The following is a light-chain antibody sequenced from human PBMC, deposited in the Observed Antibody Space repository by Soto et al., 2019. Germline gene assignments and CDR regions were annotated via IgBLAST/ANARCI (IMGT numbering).Light chain of an antibody. CDR1: QSVSSS. CDR3: QQRSNWPRT. J-gene: IGKJ2*01. CDR2: DAS. Sequence: EIVLTQSPATLSLSPGERATLSCRASQSVSSSLAWYQQKPGQSPRLLIYDASNRASGIPARFSGSGSRTDFTLTISSLEPEDFAVYYCQQRSNWPRTFGQGTKLDFK. V-gene: IGKV3-11*01.